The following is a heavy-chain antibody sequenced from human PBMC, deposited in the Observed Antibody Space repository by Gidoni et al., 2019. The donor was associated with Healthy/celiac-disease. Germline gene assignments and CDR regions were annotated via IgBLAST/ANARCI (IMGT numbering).Heavy chain of an antibody. Sequence: QVQLVDFGGGVVQPGRSLRLSCAASGFTFSSYPIRWVCQSPGKGLEWVAVISYDGSNKYYADSVKGRFTISRDNSKNTLYLQMNSLRAEDTAVYYCARDRYGSSWYDGGLGYYYYYGMDVWGQGTTVTVSS. J-gene: IGHJ6*02. CDR1: GFTFSSYP. V-gene: IGHV3-30-3*01. CDR2: ISYDGSNK. D-gene: IGHD6-13*01. CDR3: ARDRYGSSWYDGGLGYYYYYGMDV.